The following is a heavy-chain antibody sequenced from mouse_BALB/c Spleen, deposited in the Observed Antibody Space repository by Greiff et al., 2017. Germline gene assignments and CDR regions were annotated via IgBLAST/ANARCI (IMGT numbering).Heavy chain of an antibody. D-gene: IGHD2-2*01. J-gene: IGHJ4*01. CDR2: ISSGGSYS. CDR1: GFTFSSYG. Sequence: EVKLMESGGDLVKPGGSLKLSCAASGFTFSSYGMSWVRQTPDKRLEWVATISSGGSYSYYPDSVKGRFTISRDNAKNTLYLQMSSLKSEDTAMYYCARHGYDETSPYAMDYWGQGTSVTVSS. CDR3: ARHGYDETSPYAMDY. V-gene: IGHV5-6*01.